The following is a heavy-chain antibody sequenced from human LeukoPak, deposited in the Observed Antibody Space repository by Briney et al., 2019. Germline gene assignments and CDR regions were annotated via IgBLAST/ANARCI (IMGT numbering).Heavy chain of an antibody. CDR2: IGTAGDT. J-gene: IGHJ2*01. CDR3: ARAAGRHWYFDL. CDR1: GFTFSSYD. D-gene: IGHD6-13*01. V-gene: IGHV3-13*01. Sequence: PGGSLRLSCAASGFTFSSYDMHWVRHAAGKGLEWVSAIGTAGDTYYPGSVKGRFTISRENAKNSLYLQMNSLRAGDTAVYYCARAAGRHWYFDLWGRGTLVTVSS.